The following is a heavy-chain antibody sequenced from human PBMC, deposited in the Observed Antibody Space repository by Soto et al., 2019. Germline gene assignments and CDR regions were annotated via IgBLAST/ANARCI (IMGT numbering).Heavy chain of an antibody. Sequence: SETQSLTCTVSGGSISSSSYYWVWIRQPPGKGLEWIGSIYYSGTTYYNPSLKSRVTISVDTSKNQFSLKLRSVTAADTAVYYCARQSPDYLGSVGWFDPWGQGTLVTVSS. D-gene: IGHD1-26*01. J-gene: IGHJ5*02. CDR3: ARQSPDYLGSVGWFDP. V-gene: IGHV4-39*01. CDR1: GGSISSSSYY. CDR2: IYYSGTT.